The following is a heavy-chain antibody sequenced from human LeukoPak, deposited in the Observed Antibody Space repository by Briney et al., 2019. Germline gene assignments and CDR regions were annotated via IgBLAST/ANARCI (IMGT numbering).Heavy chain of an antibody. CDR3: ARRDYAAWFDP. D-gene: IGHD4/OR15-4a*01. CDR2: VYYSGST. Sequence: PSETLSLTCNVSGDSITTGAFYWAWIRQSPRKGLEWIGNVYYSGSTQHNPSIRGRVSISMDKTKNQFSLNLNSVSVTDTAIYYCARRDYAAWFDPWGQGTLVTVSS. CDR1: GDSITTGAFY. V-gene: IGHV4-39*01. J-gene: IGHJ5*02.